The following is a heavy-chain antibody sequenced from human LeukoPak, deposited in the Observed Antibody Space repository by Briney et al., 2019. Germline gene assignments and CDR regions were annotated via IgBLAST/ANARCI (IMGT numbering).Heavy chain of an antibody. Sequence: GGSLRLSCAASGFTFSSYGMHWVRQAPGKGLEWVAVISYDGSNKYYAHSVKGRFTISRDNSKNTLYLQMNSLRAEDTAVYYCAKDANYDILTGYLSYYYYYGMDVWGQGTTVTVSS. CDR2: ISYDGSNK. CDR3: AKDANYDILTGYLSYYYYYGMDV. CDR1: GFTFSSYG. D-gene: IGHD3-9*01. J-gene: IGHJ6*02. V-gene: IGHV3-30*18.